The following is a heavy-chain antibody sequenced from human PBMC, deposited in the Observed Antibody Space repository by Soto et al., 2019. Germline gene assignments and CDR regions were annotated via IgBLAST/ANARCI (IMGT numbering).Heavy chain of an antibody. CDR2: VSIGGST. J-gene: IGHJ4*02. D-gene: IGHD2-15*01. V-gene: IGHV3-23*01. Sequence: DVQLLESGGGLVQPEGSLRLSCAASGFTFSSYAMGWVRQGPGKGLEWVAVVSIGGSTHYADSVRGRVTISSDNSKNTLSLQMNRLTAADTAVYFCAKRRGAGGHFDYWGQGALVTVSS. CDR1: GFTFSSYA. CDR3: AKRRGAGGHFDY.